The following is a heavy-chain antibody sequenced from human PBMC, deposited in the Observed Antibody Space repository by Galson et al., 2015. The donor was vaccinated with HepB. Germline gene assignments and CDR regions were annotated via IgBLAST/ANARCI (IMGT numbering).Heavy chain of an antibody. D-gene: IGHD4-11*01. CDR3: ATGDYKVGY. V-gene: IGHV3-48*04. J-gene: IGHJ4*02. CDR1: GFTFSSYS. Sequence: SLRLSCAASGFTFSSYSMNWVRQAPGKGLEWVSYISSSSSTIYYADSAKGRFTISRDNAKNSLYLQMNSLRAEDTAVYYCATGDYKVGYWGQGTLVTVSS. CDR2: ISSSSSTI.